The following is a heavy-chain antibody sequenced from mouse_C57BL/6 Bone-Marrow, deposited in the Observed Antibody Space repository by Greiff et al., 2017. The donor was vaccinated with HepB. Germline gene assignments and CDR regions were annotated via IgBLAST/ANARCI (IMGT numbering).Heavy chain of an antibody. D-gene: IGHD6-5*01. V-gene: IGHV1-64*01. Sequence: VKLQQPGAELVKPGASVKLSCKASGYTFTSYWMHWVKQRPGQGLEWIGMIHPNSGSTNYNEKFKSKATLTVDKSSSTAYMQLSSLTSEDSAVYYCARPPKPIWYFDVWGTGTTATVSS. CDR1: GYTFTSYW. J-gene: IGHJ1*03. CDR3: ARPPKPIWYFDV. CDR2: IHPNSGST.